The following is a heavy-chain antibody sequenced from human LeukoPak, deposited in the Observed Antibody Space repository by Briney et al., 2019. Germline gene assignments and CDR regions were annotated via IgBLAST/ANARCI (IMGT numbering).Heavy chain of an antibody. CDR1: GGSLSSYY. V-gene: IGHV4-59*01. J-gene: IGHJ5*02. Sequence: SETLSLTCTVSGGSLSSYYWSWIRQPPGKGLEWIGYIYYSGSTNYNPSLKSRVTISVDTSKNQFSLKLGSMTAADKAVYYCARAIDAELSIAAAADPWGQGTLVTVSS. CDR2: IYYSGST. CDR3: ARAIDAELSIAAAADP. D-gene: IGHD6-13*01.